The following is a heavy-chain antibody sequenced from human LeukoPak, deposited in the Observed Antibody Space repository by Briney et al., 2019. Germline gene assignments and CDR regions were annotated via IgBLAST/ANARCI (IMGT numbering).Heavy chain of an antibody. CDR1: GGSIGTYF. D-gene: IGHD3-22*01. J-gene: IGHJ4*02. Sequence: SETLSLTCSVSGGSIGTYFWTWIRQPPGKGLEWLGYNSYSGGANYNPSLKGRLTISLDPSNNQFSLRLSSMAAADTAVYYCARDSGYDYGRVYSDLWGQGTLVTVSS. CDR2: NSYSGGA. V-gene: IGHV4-59*01. CDR3: ARDSGYDYGRVYSDL.